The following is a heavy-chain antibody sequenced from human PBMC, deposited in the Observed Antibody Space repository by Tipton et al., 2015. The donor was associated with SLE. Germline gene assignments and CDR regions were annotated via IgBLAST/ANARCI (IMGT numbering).Heavy chain of an antibody. CDR3: ARNADGSFDY. J-gene: IGHJ4*02. CDR1: GGSISSGSYF. D-gene: IGHD1-14*01. Sequence: TLSLTCSVSGGSISSGSYFWTWIRQPAGKGLEWIGRINTSGSTLYNPSLKSRVTISVDTSKNQFSLRASSVTAADTAVYYCARNADGSFDYWGQGTLVTVSS. V-gene: IGHV4-61*02. CDR2: INTSGST.